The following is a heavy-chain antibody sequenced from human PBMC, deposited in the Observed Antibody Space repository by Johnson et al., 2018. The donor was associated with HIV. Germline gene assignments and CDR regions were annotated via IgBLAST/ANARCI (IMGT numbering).Heavy chain of an antibody. V-gene: IGHV3-33*08. CDR2: IRFDGSNE. J-gene: IGHJ3*02. CDR3: ARERDDSSGYYYHDAFDI. D-gene: IGHD3-22*01. Sequence: VQLVESGGGVVQPGRSLRLSCAASGFTFSSYAMHWVRQAPGKGLEWVAFIRFDGSNEYYLDSVKGRFTISRDNSKNTLYLQMNSLRAEDTAVYYCARERDDSSGYYYHDAFDIWGQGTMVTVSS. CDR1: GFTFSSYA.